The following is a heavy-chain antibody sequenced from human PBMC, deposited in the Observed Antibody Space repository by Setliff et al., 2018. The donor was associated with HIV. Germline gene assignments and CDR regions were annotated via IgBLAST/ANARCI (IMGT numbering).Heavy chain of an antibody. J-gene: IGHJ4*02. D-gene: IGHD1-26*01. CDR1: GFTFSSHW. CDR3: VRDSAASVWVGASVYYFDF. Sequence: PGGSLRLSCAVSGFTFSSHWMVWVRQAPGKGLEWVANINQDGSEKNYVDSLRGRFTVSRDNAKSALYLQMNNLSVDDTAVYYCVRDSAASVWVGASVYYFDFWGQGIQVTVSS. CDR2: INQDGSEK. V-gene: IGHV3-7*01.